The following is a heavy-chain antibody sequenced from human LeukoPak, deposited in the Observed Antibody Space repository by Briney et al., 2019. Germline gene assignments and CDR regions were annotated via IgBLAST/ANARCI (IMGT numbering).Heavy chain of an antibody. V-gene: IGHV1-2*02. Sequence: GASVKLSRTASGYTFSGNYMHWVRHAPAQGLEWMGWINTNSGGTNYAQKFQGRFTMTRETAISTAYIDLRRLTSDDTAVYYCASSRFLEWLYVLDYWGQGTLVTVSS. CDR1: GYTFSGNY. CDR2: INTNSGGT. D-gene: IGHD3-3*01. J-gene: IGHJ4*02. CDR3: ASSRFLEWLYVLDY.